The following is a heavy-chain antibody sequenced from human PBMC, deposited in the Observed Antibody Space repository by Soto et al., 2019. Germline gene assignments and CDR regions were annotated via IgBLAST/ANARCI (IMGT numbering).Heavy chain of an antibody. D-gene: IGHD5-18*01. CDR3: ARDGYRYGSYYYGMDV. Sequence: ASVKVSCKASGYTFTSYGISWVRQAPGQGLEWMGWISAYNGNTNYAQKLQGRVTMTTDTSTSTAYMELRSLRSDDTAVYYCARDGYRYGSYYYGMDVWGQGTTITVSS. V-gene: IGHV1-18*04. J-gene: IGHJ6*02. CDR2: ISAYNGNT. CDR1: GYTFTSYG.